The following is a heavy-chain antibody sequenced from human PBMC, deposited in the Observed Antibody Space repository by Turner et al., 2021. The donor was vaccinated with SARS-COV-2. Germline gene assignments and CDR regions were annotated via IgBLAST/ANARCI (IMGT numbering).Heavy chain of an antibody. D-gene: IGHD2-2*01. CDR2: ISYSGST. CDR1: GGPIRSSRYY. J-gene: IGHJ6*02. CDR3: ARQRLVVVPAAIINGMDV. V-gene: IGHV4-39*01. Sequence: QLQLQESGPGLVKPSETLSLTCTVSGGPIRSSRYYWGWIRQPPGKGLEWIGSISYSGSTYYNPSLKSRVTISVDTSKNQFSLKLSSVTAADTAVYYCARQRLVVVPAAIINGMDVWGQGTTVTVSS.